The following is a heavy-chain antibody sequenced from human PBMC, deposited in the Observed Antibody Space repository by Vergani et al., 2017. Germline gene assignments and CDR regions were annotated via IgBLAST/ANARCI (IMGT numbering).Heavy chain of an antibody. J-gene: IGHJ6*03. CDR3: ARVYCRGMSCAGTDYFYHIDV. CDR2: IYPGNSET. CDR1: GYSFSRNR. D-gene: IGHD3/OR15-3a*01. Sequence: EVQLEQSGAAVKKPGESLEISCKGSGYSFSRNRIAWVRERPGQGLEWMGMIYPGNSETRNNPSFRGQVTMPVDKSISTAYLQWSSLKASDSAMYYCARVYCRGMSCAGTDYFYHIDVWGKGTTVTVS. V-gene: IGHV5-51*03.